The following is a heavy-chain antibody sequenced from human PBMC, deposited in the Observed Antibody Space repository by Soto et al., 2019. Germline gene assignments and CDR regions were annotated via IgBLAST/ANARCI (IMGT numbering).Heavy chain of an antibody. CDR1: SGPSSSHN. CDR2: VYYTGDT. CDR3: VRQGIDYLHGLVDV. Sequence: QVQLQQSGPRLVKPSETLSLTCTVSSGPSSSHNWGWIRQSPGRGLEWIGYVYYTGDTSYNPSLKSRVTISADTSTNNLSLNLTSVTAADTAVYYCVRQGIDYLHGLVDVWGQSTTVSVSS. J-gene: IGHJ6*02. D-gene: IGHD1-26*01. V-gene: IGHV4-59*08.